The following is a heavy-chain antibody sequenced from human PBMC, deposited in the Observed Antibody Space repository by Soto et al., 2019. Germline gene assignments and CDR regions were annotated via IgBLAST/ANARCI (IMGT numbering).Heavy chain of an antibody. D-gene: IGHD3-3*01. V-gene: IGHV4-59*01. Sequence: PSETLSLTCTVSSGSISNYYWSWIRQPPGKGLEWIGYIDYSGGTHYNPSLKGRVNISEDRSKKQFSLRLSSVSAADTAMYYCASKIKGFYYGMDVWGQGTTVTVS. CDR1: SGSISNYY. CDR2: IDYSGGT. J-gene: IGHJ6*02. CDR3: ASKIKGFYYGMDV.